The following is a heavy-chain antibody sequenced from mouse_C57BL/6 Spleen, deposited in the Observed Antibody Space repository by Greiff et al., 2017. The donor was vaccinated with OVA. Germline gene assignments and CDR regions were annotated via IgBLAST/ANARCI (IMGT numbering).Heavy chain of an antibody. J-gene: IGHJ2*01. CDR1: GYTFTSYG. D-gene: IGHD1-3*01. CDR2: IYPRSGNT. Sequence: QVQLQQSGAELARPGASVKLSCKASGYTFTSYGISWVKQRTGQGLEWIGAIYPRSGNTYYNEKFKGKATLTADKSSSTAYMELRSLTSEDSAVYFCARSESKLSYYFDYWGQGTTLTVSS. V-gene: IGHV1-81*01. CDR3: ARSESKLSYYFDY.